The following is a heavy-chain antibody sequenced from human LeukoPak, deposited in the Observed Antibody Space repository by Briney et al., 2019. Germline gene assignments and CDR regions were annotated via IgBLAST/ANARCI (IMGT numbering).Heavy chain of an antibody. Sequence: PGGSLRLSCAASGFTFSDYYMSWIRQAPGKGLEWVSYISSSGSTIYYADSVKGRFTISRDNAKNSLYLQMNSLRAEDTAVYYCARCPVRYFAWDASWYFDYWGQGTLVTVSS. CDR2: ISSSGSTI. D-gene: IGHD3-9*01. V-gene: IGHV3-11*01. CDR1: GFTFSDYY. CDR3: ARCPVRYFAWDASWYFDY. J-gene: IGHJ4*02.